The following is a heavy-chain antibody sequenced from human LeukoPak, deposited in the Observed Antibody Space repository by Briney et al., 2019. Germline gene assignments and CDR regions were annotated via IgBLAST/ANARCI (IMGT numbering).Heavy chain of an antibody. CDR2: IDWGDDK. D-gene: IGHD3-22*01. CDR1: GFSLSTSGMC. J-gene: IGHJ4*02. Sequence: SGPTLVNPTQTLTLTCTFSGFSLSTSGMCVSWIRQPPGKALEWLALIDWGDDKYYSTSLKTRLTISKDTSKNQVVLTMTNMDPVDTATYYCARIYYDSSGHGYGYWGQGTLVTVSS. V-gene: IGHV2-70*01. CDR3: ARIYYDSSGHGYGY.